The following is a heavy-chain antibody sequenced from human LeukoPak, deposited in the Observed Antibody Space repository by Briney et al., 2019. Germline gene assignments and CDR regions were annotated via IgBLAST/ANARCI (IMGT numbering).Heavy chain of an antibody. V-gene: IGHV1-69*13. J-gene: IGHJ6*02. D-gene: IGHD6-19*01. CDR2: IIPIFGTA. CDR1: GGTFSSYA. CDR3: ARAEYSSGWGYYYGMDV. Sequence: ASVKVSYKASGGTFSSYAISWVRQAPGQGLEWMGGIIPIFGTANYAQKFQGRVTITADESTSTAYMELSSLRSEDTAVYYCARAEYSSGWGYYYGMDVWGQGTTVTVSS.